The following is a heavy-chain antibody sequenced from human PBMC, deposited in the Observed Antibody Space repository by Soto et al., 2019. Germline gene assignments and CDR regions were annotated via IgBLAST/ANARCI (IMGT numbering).Heavy chain of an antibody. J-gene: IGHJ3*02. CDR2: INWNGGST. V-gene: IGHV3-20*04. CDR3: AYLPRYYGDYASNAFDI. Sequence: EVQLVESGGGVVRPGGSLRLSCAASGFTFDDYGMSWVRQAPGKGLEWVSGINWNGGSTGYADSVKGRFTISRDNAKNSLYLQMNSLRAEDTALYYCAYLPRYYGDYASNAFDIWGQGTMVTVSS. D-gene: IGHD4-17*01. CDR1: GFTFDDYG.